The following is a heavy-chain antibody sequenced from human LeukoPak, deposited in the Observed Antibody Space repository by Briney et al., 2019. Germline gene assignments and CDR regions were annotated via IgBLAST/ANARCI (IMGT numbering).Heavy chain of an antibody. D-gene: IGHD2-2*01. J-gene: IGHJ3*02. CDR3: ARDNRGKYCSSTSCSMNAFDI. CDR2: IYTSGST. Sequence: SETLSLTCTVSGGSISSYYWSWIRQPAGKGLEWIGRIYTSGSTNYNPSLKSRVTMSVDTSKNQFSLKLSSVAAADTAVYYCARDNRGKYCSSTSCSMNAFDIWGQGTMVTVSS. CDR1: GGSISSYY. V-gene: IGHV4-4*07.